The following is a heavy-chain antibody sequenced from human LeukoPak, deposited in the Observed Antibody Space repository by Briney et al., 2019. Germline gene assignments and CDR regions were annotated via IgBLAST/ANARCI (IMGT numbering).Heavy chain of an antibody. D-gene: IGHD6-19*01. CDR3: AKTVAGGTAFLDY. CDR2: ISGSGGST. CDR1: GFTFSSYA. J-gene: IGHJ4*02. V-gene: IGHV3-23*01. Sequence: GGSLRLSCAASGFTFSSYAMSWVRQAPGKGLEWVSAISGSGGSTYYADSVKGRFTISRDNSKNTLYPQMNSLRAEDTAVYYCAKTVAGGTAFLDYWGQGTLVTVSS.